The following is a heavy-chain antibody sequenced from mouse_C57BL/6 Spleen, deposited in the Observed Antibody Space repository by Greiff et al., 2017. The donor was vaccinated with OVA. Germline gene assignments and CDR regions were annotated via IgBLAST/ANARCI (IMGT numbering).Heavy chain of an antibody. CDR1: GYTFTSYW. J-gene: IGHJ2*01. D-gene: IGHD2-4*01. V-gene: IGHV1-64*01. CDR2: IHPNSGST. Sequence: VKLQQPGAELVKPGASVKLSCKASGYTFTSYWMHWVKQRPGQGLEWIGMIHPNSGSTNYNEKFKSKATLTVDKSSSTAYMQLSSLTSEDSAVYYCAREDYYDYDGEGFDYWGQGTTLTVSS. CDR3: AREDYYDYDGEGFDY.